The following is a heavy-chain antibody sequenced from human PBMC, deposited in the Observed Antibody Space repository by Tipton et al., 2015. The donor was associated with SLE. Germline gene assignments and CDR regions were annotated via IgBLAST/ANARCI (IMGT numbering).Heavy chain of an antibody. Sequence: SLRLSCAASGFPFSGYGMHWVRQAPGKGLEWLAVMSYDGSNEYYGDSVKVRFNISRDNSKKTLYLQMNRLKTEDTAVYYCASSVGQSRGRSWSSAFDIWGDQTTVTVSS. CDR3: ASSVGQSRGRSWSSAFDI. V-gene: IGHV3-30*04. CDR1: GFPFSGYG. CDR2: MSYDGSNE. J-gene: IGHJ3*02. D-gene: IGHD2-15*01.